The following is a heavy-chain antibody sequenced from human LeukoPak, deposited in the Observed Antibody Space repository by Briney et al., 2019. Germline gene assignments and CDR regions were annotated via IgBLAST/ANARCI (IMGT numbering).Heavy chain of an antibody. CDR2: VSYDGSNK. Sequence: GRSLRLSCAASGFTFSSYGMHWVRQAPGKGLEWVAVVSYDGSNKYYADSVKGRFTISRDNSKNTLYLQMNSLRAEDTAVYYCAKAAVAGVLYNWFDPWGQRTLGTVSS. V-gene: IGHV3-30*18. J-gene: IGHJ5*02. CDR1: GFTFSSYG. D-gene: IGHD6-19*01. CDR3: AKAAVAGVLYNWFDP.